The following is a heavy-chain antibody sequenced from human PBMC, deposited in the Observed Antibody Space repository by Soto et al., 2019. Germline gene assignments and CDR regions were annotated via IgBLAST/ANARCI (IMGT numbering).Heavy chain of an antibody. Sequence: QVQLVQSGAEMKRPGSSVKVSCQASGSTFSSYTVSWVRQAPGQGLEWMGRIIPVPGVTNYAQKFKGRVTITADKSKTTAYMELSSLRSGDTAVYYCARRRYCGADCYSKYYYGMDVWGQGTTVTVSS. CDR2: IIPVPGVT. CDR1: GSTFSSYT. J-gene: IGHJ6*02. D-gene: IGHD2-21*02. CDR3: ARRRYCGADCYSKYYYGMDV. V-gene: IGHV1-69*02.